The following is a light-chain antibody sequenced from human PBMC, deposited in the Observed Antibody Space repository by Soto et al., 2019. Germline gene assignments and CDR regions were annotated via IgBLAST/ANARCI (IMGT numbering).Light chain of an antibody. CDR3: QQYGSSPT. J-gene: IGKJ5*01. CDR2: AAS. V-gene: IGKV3-20*01. CDR1: QSVASNY. Sequence: EIVLTQSPGTLSLSPGERVTLSCRASQSVASNYLAWYQQKPGQAPRLLIYAASGRATGIPDRFSGSGSGTDFTLTISRLEPEDFAVYSCQQYGSSPTFGQGTRLEIK.